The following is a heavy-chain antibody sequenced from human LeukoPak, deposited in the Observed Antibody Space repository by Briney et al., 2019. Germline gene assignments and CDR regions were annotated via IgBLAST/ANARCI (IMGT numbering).Heavy chain of an antibody. J-gene: IGHJ6*02. CDR1: GGSISSDY. D-gene: IGHD2-15*01. CDR2: IYYSGRT. CDR3: ARELGGYGMDV. Sequence: KPSETLSLTCTVSGGSISSDYWNWIRQPPGKGLEWIGYIYYSGRTYYNPSLKSRITISVDTSKNQFSLKLSSVTAADTAVYYCARELGGYGMDVWGQGTTVTVSS. V-gene: IGHV4-59*01.